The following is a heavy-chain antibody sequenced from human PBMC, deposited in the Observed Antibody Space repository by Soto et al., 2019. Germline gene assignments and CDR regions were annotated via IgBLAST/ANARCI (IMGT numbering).Heavy chain of an antibody. CDR1: GYTFTGYY. CDR2: VNPISGDT. D-gene: IGHD3-10*01. Sequence: QIQLVQSGAEVKKPGASVKVSCRASGYTFTGYYLHWVRQAPGQGLEWMGWVNPISGDTNYAQKLQDRVSMTRDRSITTVHMELSSLRSDDTAVYYCAREEGFRITMDRGRWFDPWGQGTRVTVSS. J-gene: IGHJ5*02. V-gene: IGHV1-2*02. CDR3: AREEGFRITMDRGRWFDP.